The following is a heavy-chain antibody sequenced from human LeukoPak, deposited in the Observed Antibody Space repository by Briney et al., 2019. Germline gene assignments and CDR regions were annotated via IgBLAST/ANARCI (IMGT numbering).Heavy chain of an antibody. J-gene: IGHJ4*02. CDR2: FKSKTDGGTT. CDR1: GFTFSSYG. D-gene: IGHD1-1*01. CDR3: THDNGYFDY. Sequence: PGGSLRLSCAASGFTFSSYGMHWVRQAPGKGLEWIGRFKSKTDGGTTDYAAPVKGRFIVSRDDSKNTLDLQMNSLRSEDTAVYFCTHDNGYFDYWGQGVLVTVSS. V-gene: IGHV3-15*01.